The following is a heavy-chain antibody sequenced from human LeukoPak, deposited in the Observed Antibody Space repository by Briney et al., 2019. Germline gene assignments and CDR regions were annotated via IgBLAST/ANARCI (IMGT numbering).Heavy chain of an antibody. D-gene: IGHD6-19*01. V-gene: IGHV3-48*03. Sequence: GGSLRLSCAASGFTFSSYEMNWVRQAPGKGLEWVSYISSSGSTIYYADSVKGRFTISRDNAKNSLYLQMNSLRAEDTAVYYCAKDSLSSGWSYYYYYYMDVWGKGTTVTISS. J-gene: IGHJ6*03. CDR3: AKDSLSSGWSYYYYYYMDV. CDR1: GFTFSSYE. CDR2: ISSSGSTI.